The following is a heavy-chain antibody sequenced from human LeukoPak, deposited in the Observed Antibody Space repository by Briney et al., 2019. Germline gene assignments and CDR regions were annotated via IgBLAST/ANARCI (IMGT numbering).Heavy chain of an antibody. D-gene: IGHD3-3*01. J-gene: IGHJ6*03. V-gene: IGHV3-7*01. Sequence: GGSLRLSCAASGFTFSSYWMSWVRQAPGKGLEWVANIKQDGSEKYYVDSVKGRFTISRDNAKNSLYLQMNSLRAEDTAVYYCARNNVLRFLEFYYYMDVWGKGTTVTVSS. CDR3: ARNNVLRFLEFYYYMDV. CDR1: GFTFSSYW. CDR2: IKQDGSEK.